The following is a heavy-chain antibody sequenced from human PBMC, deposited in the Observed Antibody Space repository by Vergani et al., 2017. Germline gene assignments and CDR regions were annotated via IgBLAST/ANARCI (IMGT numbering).Heavy chain of an antibody. D-gene: IGHD5-12*01. CDR3: ARGRDKYSGYDWGYYFDY. Sequence: QLQLQESGSGLVKPSQTLSLTCAVSGGSISSGGYSWSWIRQPPGKGLEWIGYIYHSGSTYYNPSLKSRVTISVDRSKNQFSLKLSSVTAADTAVYYCARGRDKYSGYDWGYYFDYWGQGTLVTVSS. CDR2: IYHSGST. CDR1: GGSISSGGYS. J-gene: IGHJ4*02. V-gene: IGHV4-30-2*01.